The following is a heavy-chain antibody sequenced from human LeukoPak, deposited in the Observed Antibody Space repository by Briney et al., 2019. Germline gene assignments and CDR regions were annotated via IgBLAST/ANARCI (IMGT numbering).Heavy chain of an antibody. V-gene: IGHV4-34*01. Sequence: SETLSLTCAVYGGSFSGYYWSWIRQPPGKGLEWIGEINHSGSTNYNPSLKSRVTISVDTSKNQFSLKLSSVTAADTAVYYCARELYGSGSYLSYYYYYMDVWGKGTMVTVSS. D-gene: IGHD3-10*01. CDR3: ARELYGSGSYLSYYYYYMDV. CDR2: INHSGST. CDR1: GGSFSGYY. J-gene: IGHJ6*03.